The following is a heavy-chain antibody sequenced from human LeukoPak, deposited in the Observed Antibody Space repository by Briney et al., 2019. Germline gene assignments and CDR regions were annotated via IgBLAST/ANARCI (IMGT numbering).Heavy chain of an antibody. V-gene: IGHV3-20*04. CDR2: VTASGDDR. CDR3: ARELRFWAEVASSRGPADY. J-gene: IGHJ4*02. CDR1: GFSFDDFA. Sequence: GGSLRLSCATSGFSFDDFAMSWVRQAPGRGLEWVSGVTASGDDRGYVDSEKGRFTVSRDNAKNSLYLDMNSLRAEDTALYYCARELRFWAEVASSRGPADYWGQGTLVTVSS. D-gene: IGHD3/OR15-3a*01.